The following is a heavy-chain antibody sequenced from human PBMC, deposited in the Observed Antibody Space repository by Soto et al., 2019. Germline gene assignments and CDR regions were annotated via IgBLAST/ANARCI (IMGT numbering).Heavy chain of an antibody. J-gene: IGHJ6*02. CDR3: AAVLTYYYGSGRYSGYGMDV. CDR2: IVVGSGNT. V-gene: IGHV1-58*01. CDR1: GFTFPNSA. Sequence: SVQVSCKASGFTFPNSAVQWVRQARGRRLEWIGWIVVGSGNTKDEQKFQERVTITSDRSTSTAYLELSSLRPEDTAVYYYAAVLTYYYGSGRYSGYGMDVWGQGTTVTVSS. D-gene: IGHD3-10*01.